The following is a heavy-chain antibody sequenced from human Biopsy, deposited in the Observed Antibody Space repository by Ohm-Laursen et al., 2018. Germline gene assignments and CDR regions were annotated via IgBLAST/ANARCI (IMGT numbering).Heavy chain of an antibody. J-gene: IGHJ4*02. D-gene: IGHD6-13*01. Sequence: SLRLSCSASGFTFTTHAMIWVRQAPGKGLEWVSAINDDADRTYYANSVKGRFTISRDNSKNTLYLQMNSLRVDDAAVYFCAKAPGSSWYSYDYWGQGALVTVSS. V-gene: IGHV3-23*01. CDR3: AKAPGSSWYSYDY. CDR2: INDDADRT. CDR1: GFTFTTHA.